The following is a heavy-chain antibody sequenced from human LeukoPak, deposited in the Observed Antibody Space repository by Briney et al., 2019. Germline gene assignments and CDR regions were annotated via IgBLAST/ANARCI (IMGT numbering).Heavy chain of an antibody. J-gene: IGHJ3*02. V-gene: IGHV4-59*01. D-gene: IGHD2-2*01. CDR3: ARDLVPAAIRAFGI. CDR2: VYYSGIT. CDR1: GGSISNYY. Sequence: PSETLSLTCSVSGGSISNYYWSWIRQSPGRGLEWIGYVYYSGITNYNPSLKSRVTMSVDTSKNQFSLKLSSVIAVDTAVYYCARDLVPAAIRAFGIWGQGTMITVSS.